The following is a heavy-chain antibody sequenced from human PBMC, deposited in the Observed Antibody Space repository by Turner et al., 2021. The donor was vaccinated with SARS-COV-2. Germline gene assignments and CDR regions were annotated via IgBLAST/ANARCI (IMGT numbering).Heavy chain of an antibody. Sequence: EVQLLESGGGLVQPGGSLRLSCAASGFTFSSYAMSWVRQAPGRGLEWVGQIKSQTASYITTYATSVKGRFTISRDDSKDSVFLQMDGLKTEDTAVYYCADVGSTSLRVWGQGTLVTVSS. J-gene: IGHJ4*02. CDR2: IKSQTASYIT. D-gene: IGHD1-26*01. CDR3: ADVGSTSLRV. CDR1: GFTFSSYA. V-gene: IGHV3-72*01.